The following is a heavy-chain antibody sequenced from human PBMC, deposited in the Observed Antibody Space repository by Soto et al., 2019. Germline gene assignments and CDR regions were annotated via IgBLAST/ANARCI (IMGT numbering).Heavy chain of an antibody. CDR2: IIPILGIA. J-gene: IGHJ3*02. D-gene: IGHD3-16*01. V-gene: IGHV1-69*08. CDR3: ARDLGGIYDAFDI. CDR1: GGTFSSYT. Sequence: QVQLVQSGAEVKKPGSSVKVSCKASGGTFSSYTISWVRQAPGQGLEWMGRIIPILGIANYAQKFQGRVTITADKSTSTAYMGLSSLRSEDTAVYYCARDLGGIYDAFDIWGQGTMVTVSS.